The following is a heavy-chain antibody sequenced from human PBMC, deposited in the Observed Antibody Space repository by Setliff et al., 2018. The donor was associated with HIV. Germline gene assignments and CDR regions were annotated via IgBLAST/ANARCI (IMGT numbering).Heavy chain of an antibody. V-gene: IGHV4-61*02. J-gene: IGHJ5*02. CDR1: KGSISSGTFY. CDR3: ARDFKRYNSPCRFDP. Sequence: SETLSLTCTVSKGSISSGTFYWNWIRQPAGKGLEWIGRINTSGSTNYNPSLKSRVTISVDKSQNQFSLKLSSVTAADTAVYYCARDFKRYNSPCRFDPWGQGTLVTVSS. D-gene: IGHD6-13*01. CDR2: INTSGST.